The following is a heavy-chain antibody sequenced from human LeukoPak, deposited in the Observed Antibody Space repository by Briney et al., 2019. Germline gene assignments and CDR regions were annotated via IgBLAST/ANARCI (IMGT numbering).Heavy chain of an antibody. CDR1: GFTFSSFT. CDR2: IKSDGSST. V-gene: IGHV3-74*03. Sequence: GGSLRLSCAASGFTFSSFTMNWVRQAPGKGLVWVSRIKSDGSSTTYADSVKGRFTVSRDNAKNTLYLQMSSLRAEDTAVYYCVRSDWFDPWGQGTLVTVSS. CDR3: VRSDWFDP. J-gene: IGHJ5*02.